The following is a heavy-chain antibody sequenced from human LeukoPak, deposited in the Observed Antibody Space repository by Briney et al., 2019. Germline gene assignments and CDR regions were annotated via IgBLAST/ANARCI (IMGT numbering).Heavy chain of an antibody. J-gene: IGHJ6*03. CDR2: MYTSGST. D-gene: IGHD6-25*01. V-gene: IGHV4-4*09. CDR3: ARLVFFDYISAVTEVSFYYMDA. Sequence: KSSETLSLTCTVSGDSVSSSHWSWIRQPPGKGLEWLGDMYTSGSTNYNPSLKTRVTLSTDTSSNQPSLRLRSLTAANTAVYYCARLVFFDYISAVTEVSFYYMDAWGKGTTVIVSS. CDR1: GDSVSSSH.